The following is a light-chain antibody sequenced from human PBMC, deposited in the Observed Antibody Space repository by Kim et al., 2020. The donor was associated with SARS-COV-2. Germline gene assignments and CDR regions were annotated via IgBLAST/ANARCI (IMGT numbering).Light chain of an antibody. J-gene: IGKJ1*01. CDR3: QQYMSFPT. CDR1: QSISSW. V-gene: IGKV1-5*03. Sequence: SASVGGRVTITCRASQSISSWLAWYQQKPGKAPNLLIYKASYLEGGVPSRFGGSGSGTEFTLTISSLQPDDFAIYYCQQYMSFPTFGQGTKVDIK. CDR2: KAS.